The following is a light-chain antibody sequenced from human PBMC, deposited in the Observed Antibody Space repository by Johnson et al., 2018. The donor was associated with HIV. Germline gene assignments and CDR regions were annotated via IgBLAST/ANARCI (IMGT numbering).Light chain of an antibody. V-gene: IGLV1-51*02. CDR3: GTWDSSLSVYV. Sequence: QSALTQPPSVSAAPGQKVTISCSGSSSNIGNNYVSWYQQFPGTAPKLLIYENNKRPSGIPDRFSGSKSGTSATLGITGLQTGDEADYYCGTWDSSLSVYVFATGTKVTVL. CDR1: SSNIGNNY. J-gene: IGLJ1*01. CDR2: ENN.